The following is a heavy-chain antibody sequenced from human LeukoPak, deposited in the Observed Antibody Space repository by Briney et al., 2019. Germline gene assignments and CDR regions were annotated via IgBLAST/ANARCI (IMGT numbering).Heavy chain of an antibody. CDR2: ISTSGST. Sequence: RSSETLSLTCAVSVASISNYYWSWIRQAPGKGLEWIGYISTSGSTNYNPSLKSRVSISLDTSNNRFSLNLNFVTAADTAVYFCASPRTSYRYTFDYWGPGALVTVSS. V-gene: IGHV4-4*09. D-gene: IGHD5-18*01. CDR3: ASPRTSYRYTFDY. J-gene: IGHJ4*02. CDR1: VASISNYY.